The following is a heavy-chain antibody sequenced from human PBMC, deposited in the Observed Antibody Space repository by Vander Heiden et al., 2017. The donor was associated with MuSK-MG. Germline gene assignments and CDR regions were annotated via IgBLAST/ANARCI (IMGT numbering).Heavy chain of an antibody. V-gene: IGHV3-30*02. D-gene: IGHD3-10*01. Sequence: QVQLVESGGGVVQPGGSLRLSCAASGFTFSSYGRHWVRQAPGKGLEWVAFIRYDGSNKYYADSVKGRFTISRDNSKNTLYLQMNSLRAEDTAVYYCAKVNYYYGSGSYYTDYWGQGTLVTVSS. CDR2: IRYDGSNK. CDR3: AKVNYYYGSGSYYTDY. J-gene: IGHJ4*02. CDR1: GFTFSSYG.